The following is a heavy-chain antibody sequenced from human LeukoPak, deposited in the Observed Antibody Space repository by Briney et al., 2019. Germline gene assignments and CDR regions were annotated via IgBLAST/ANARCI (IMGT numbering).Heavy chain of an antibody. Sequence: SETLSLTCTVSGYSISSGFYWGWIRQPPGKGLEWIGSIYHSGSTYYNPSLKSRVTISVDTSKNQFSLKLSSVTAADTAVYYCARSRSDGYYYYYYMDVWGKGTTVTVSS. J-gene: IGHJ6*03. CDR1: GYSISSGFY. V-gene: IGHV4-38-2*02. CDR2: IYHSGST. D-gene: IGHD2-15*01. CDR3: ARSRSDGYYYYYYMDV.